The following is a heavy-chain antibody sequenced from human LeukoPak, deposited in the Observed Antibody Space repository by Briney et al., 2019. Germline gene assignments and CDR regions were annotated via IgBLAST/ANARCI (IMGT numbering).Heavy chain of an antibody. J-gene: IGHJ3*02. V-gene: IGHV4-39*01. CDR3: VRRLGGDGYDM. CDR2: IHYSGST. Sequence: PSGTLSLTCTVSGASISSSSSFWSWIRQPPGKGLEWIGNIHYSGSTYNNPSLKSRVTISIDRSNNQFSLKLSSVTAADTAVYYCVRRLGGDGYDMWGQGTMVTVSS. CDR1: GASISSSSSF.